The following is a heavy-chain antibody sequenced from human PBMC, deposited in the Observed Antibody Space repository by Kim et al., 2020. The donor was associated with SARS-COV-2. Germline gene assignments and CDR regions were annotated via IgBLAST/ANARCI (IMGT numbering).Heavy chain of an antibody. Sequence: ADAVKGRFTISRDNATTSLYLQMNSLRDEDTSVYYCARSGMTSYWYFDLWGRGTLVTVSS. J-gene: IGHJ2*01. CDR3: ARSGMTSYWYFDL. V-gene: IGHV3-48*02. D-gene: IGHD1-26*01.